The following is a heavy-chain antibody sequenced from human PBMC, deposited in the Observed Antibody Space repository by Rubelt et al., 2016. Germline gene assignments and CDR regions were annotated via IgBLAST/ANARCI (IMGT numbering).Heavy chain of an antibody. CDR3: AKVRTGTTALTYYYYGMDV. CDR2: IRDDRSNK. D-gene: IGHD1-1*01. Sequence: WVAFIRDDRSNKYYADSAKGRFTITRDNSKNTLYLQMNSLRAEDTAVYYCAKVRTGTTALTYYYYGMDVWGQGTTVTVSS. J-gene: IGHJ6*02. V-gene: IGHV3-30*02.